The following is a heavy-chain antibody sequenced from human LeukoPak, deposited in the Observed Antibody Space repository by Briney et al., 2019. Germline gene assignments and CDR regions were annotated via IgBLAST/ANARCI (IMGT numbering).Heavy chain of an antibody. CDR1: GSSISSGYY. CDR3: AGEPSIVVVTANFDS. D-gene: IGHD2-21*02. Sequence: SETLSLTCTVSGSSISSGYYWGWIRQPPGKGREWIGSIYHSGSTSYNPSLKSRVTISVDTSRNQFSLKLSSVTAADTAVYYCAGEPSIVVVTANFDSWGQGTLVTVSS. CDR2: IYHSGST. V-gene: IGHV4-38-2*02. J-gene: IGHJ4*02.